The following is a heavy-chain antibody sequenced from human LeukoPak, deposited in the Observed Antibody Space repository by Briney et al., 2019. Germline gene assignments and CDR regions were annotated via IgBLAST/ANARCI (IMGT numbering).Heavy chain of an antibody. CDR1: GFTFTSDH. Sequence: GGSLRLSCAASGFTFTSDHMSWVRQAPGKGLEWLSVIYSGGSTYYSDSVEGRFTISRDNSKNTLHLQMNSLRAEDTAVYYCANMVPPFDIWGQGTMVTVSS. J-gene: IGHJ3*02. D-gene: IGHD4/OR15-4a*01. CDR3: ANMVPPFDI. CDR2: IYSGGST. V-gene: IGHV3-66*01.